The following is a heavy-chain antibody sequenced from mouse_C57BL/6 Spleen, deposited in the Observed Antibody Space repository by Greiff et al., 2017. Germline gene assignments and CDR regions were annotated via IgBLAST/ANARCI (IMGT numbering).Heavy chain of an antibody. CDR3: AKRGIYYGYDGDAMDY. CDR1: GFSLTSYG. Sequence: VQRVESGPGLVQPSQSLSITCTASGFSLTSYGVHWVRQSPGKGLEWLGVIWRGGSTDYNAAFMSRLSITKENSKSQVFFKMNSLQADDTAIYYGAKRGIYYGYDGDAMDYWGQGTSVTVSS. D-gene: IGHD2-2*01. J-gene: IGHJ4*01. V-gene: IGHV2-5*01. CDR2: IWRGGST.